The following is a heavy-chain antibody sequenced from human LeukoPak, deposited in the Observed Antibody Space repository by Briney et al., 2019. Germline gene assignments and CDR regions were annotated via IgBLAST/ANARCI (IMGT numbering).Heavy chain of an antibody. D-gene: IGHD3-22*01. Sequence: PGGSLRLSCAASGFTFSSYAMSWVRQAPGKGLEWVSAISGSGGSTYYADSVKGRFTISRDNAKNSLYLQMNSLRAEDTAVYYCARRLGKHLYYYYGMDVWGQGTTVTVSS. J-gene: IGHJ6*02. CDR3: ARRLGKHLYYYYGMDV. CDR1: GFTFSSYA. CDR2: ISGSGGST. V-gene: IGHV3-23*01.